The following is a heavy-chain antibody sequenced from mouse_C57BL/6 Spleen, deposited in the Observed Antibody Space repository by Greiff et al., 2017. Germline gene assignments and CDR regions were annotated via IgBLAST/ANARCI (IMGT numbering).Heavy chain of an antibody. Sequence: EVKLVESGEGLVKPGGSLKLSCAASGFTFSSYAMSWVRQTPEKRLEWVAYISSGGDYIYYADTVKGRFTISRDNARNTLYLQMSSLKSEDTAMYYCTRDSLYGSSSYAMDYWGQGTSVTVSS. CDR3: TRDSLYGSSSYAMDY. CDR1: GFTFSSYA. J-gene: IGHJ4*01. D-gene: IGHD1-1*01. CDR2: ISSGGDYI. V-gene: IGHV5-9-1*02.